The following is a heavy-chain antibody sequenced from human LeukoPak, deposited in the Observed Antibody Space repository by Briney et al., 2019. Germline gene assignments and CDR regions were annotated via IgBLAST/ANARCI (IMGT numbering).Heavy chain of an antibody. V-gene: IGHV3-74*01. CDR1: GFTFSNYW. J-gene: IGHJ4*02. CDR3: ARGGSGWYYFDY. Sequence: GGSLRLSCAASGFTFSNYWMHWVRQAPGKGLVWVSRVNSDGSTTNYADSVKGRFTISRDNAKNSLYLQMNSLRAEDTAVYYCARGGSGWYYFDYWGQGTLVTVSS. CDR2: VNSDGSTT. D-gene: IGHD6-19*01.